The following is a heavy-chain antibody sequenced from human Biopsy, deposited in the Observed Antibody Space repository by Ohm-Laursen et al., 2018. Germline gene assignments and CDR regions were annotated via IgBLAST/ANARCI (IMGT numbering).Heavy chain of an antibody. CDR1: GGSFSGYY. J-gene: IGHJ1*01. CDR2: ISGSSNT. Sequence: PSETLSLTCTVSGGSFSGYYWSWIRQPPGKGLEWIGYISGSSNTNYNPSLKSRVTLSTDTSETQFSLRLSSVTAADTAVYYCARGSNEYGGLYFQHWGQGTLVTVSS. V-gene: IGHV4-59*08. CDR3: ARGSNEYGGLYFQH. D-gene: IGHD4-23*01.